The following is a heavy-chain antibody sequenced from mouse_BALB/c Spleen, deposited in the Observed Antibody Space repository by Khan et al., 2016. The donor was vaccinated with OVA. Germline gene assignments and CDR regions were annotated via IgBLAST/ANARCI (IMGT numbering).Heavy chain of an antibody. D-gene: IGHD2-14*01. Sequence: QIQLVQSGPELKKPGETVQISCKASGFTFTNYGMNWVKQAPGKGLKWMGWINTYTGEQTFADDFKGRFAFYLEPSASHAYLQINSLKNEYTATEFCARVGYNGTMDCWGQGTSVTVSS. CDR1: GFTFTNYG. J-gene: IGHJ4*01. CDR3: ARVGYNGTMDC. V-gene: IGHV9-3-1*01. CDR2: INTYTGEQ.